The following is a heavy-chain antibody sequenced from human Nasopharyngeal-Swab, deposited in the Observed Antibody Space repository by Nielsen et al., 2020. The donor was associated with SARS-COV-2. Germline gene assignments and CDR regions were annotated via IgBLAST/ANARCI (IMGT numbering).Heavy chain of an antibody. CDR1: GGSISSYY. V-gene: IGHV4-59*01. J-gene: IGHJ6*03. Sequence: SLTCTVSGGSISSYYWSWIRQPPGKGLEWIGYIYYSGSTNYNPSLTSRVTISADTSKNQFSLKLSSVTAADTAVYYCARTQRYYDSSGYYYYYMDVWGKGTTVTVSS. CDR2: IYYSGST. D-gene: IGHD3-22*01. CDR3: ARTQRYYDSSGYYYYYMDV.